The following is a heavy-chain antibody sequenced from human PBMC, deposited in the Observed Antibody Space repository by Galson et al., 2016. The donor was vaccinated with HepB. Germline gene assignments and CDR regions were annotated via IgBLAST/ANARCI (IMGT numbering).Heavy chain of an antibody. CDR3: VTRGGENN. Sequence: SLRLSCAASGFNFADAWMSWVRQAPGKGLEWVGRIKSKTAVGTTDYAAPVKGRFTMSRDDSKNPLYLQMNSLKTEDTAMYYCVTRGGENNWGPGTLVTVSS. CDR2: IKSKTAVGTT. D-gene: IGHD2-21*01. V-gene: IGHV3-15*01. CDR1: GFNFADAW. J-gene: IGHJ4*02.